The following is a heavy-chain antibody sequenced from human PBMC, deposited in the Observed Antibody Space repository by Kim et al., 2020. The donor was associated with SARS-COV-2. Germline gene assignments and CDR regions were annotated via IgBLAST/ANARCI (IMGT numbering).Heavy chain of an antibody. CDR2: INAGNGNT. CDR3: ARAVIRASGPPPGGDY. J-gene: IGHJ4*02. CDR1: GYTFTSYA. D-gene: IGHD2-15*01. V-gene: IGHV1-3*01. Sequence: ASVKVSCKASGYTFTSYAMHWVRQAPGQRLEWMGWINAGNGNTKYSQKFQGRVTITRDTSASTAYMELSSLRSEDTAVYYCARAVIRASGPPPGGDYWGQGTLVTVSS.